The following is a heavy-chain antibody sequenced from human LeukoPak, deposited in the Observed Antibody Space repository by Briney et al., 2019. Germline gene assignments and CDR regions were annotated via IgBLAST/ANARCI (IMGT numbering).Heavy chain of an antibody. V-gene: IGHV3-21*01. J-gene: IGHJ4*02. CDR2: ISSGSSYI. CDR3: ARTFDY. CDR1: GFTFSSYS. Sequence: GGSLRLSCAASGFTFSSYSMNWVRQAPGKGLEWVSSISSGSSYINYADSVKGRFTISRDNAKNSLYLQMNSLRAEDTAVYYCARTFDYWGQGTLVTVSS.